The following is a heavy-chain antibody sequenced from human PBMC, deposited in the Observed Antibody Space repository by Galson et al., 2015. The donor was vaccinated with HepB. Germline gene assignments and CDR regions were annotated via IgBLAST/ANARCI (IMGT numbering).Heavy chain of an antibody. J-gene: IGHJ4*02. V-gene: IGHV3-48*04. Sequence: LRLSCAASGFTFSSYSMNWVRQAPGKGLEWVSYISNTASTIYYADSVRGRLTISRDNAKNSLYLQMNSLRAEDTAVYYCARDYQGGYSQSAFPYWGQGTLVTVSS. CDR1: GFTFSSYS. D-gene: IGHD5-18*01. CDR2: ISNTASTI. CDR3: ARDYQGGYSQSAFPY.